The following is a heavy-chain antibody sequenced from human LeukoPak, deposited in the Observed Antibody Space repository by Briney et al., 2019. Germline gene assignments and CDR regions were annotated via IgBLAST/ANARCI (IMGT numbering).Heavy chain of an antibody. V-gene: IGHV4-34*01. CDR3: ARGLKWSPFYYYYYGMDV. CDR2: INHSGST. CDR1: GGSFSGYY. J-gene: IGHJ6*02. Sequence: PSETPSLTCAVYGGSFSGYYWSWIRQPPGKGLEWLGEINHSGSTNYNPSLKSRVTISVDTSKNQFSLKLSSVTAADTAVYYCARGLKWSPFYYYYYGMDVWGQGTTVTVSS. D-gene: IGHD2-15*01.